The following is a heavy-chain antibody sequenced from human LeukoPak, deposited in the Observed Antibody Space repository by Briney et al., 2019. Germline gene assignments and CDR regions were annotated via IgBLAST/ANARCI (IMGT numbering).Heavy chain of an antibody. D-gene: IGHD6-13*01. CDR3: AKDPKYSNNWYYLDY. CDR2: ISGSGGST. Sequence: GGSLRLSCAASGFTFSSSAMSWVRQAPGKGLEWVSVISGSGGSTYYADSVKGRFTISRDNSKNTLYLQMNSLRAEDTAVYYCAKDPKYSNNWYYLDYWGQGTLVTVSS. J-gene: IGHJ4*02. V-gene: IGHV3-23*01. CDR1: GFTFSSSA.